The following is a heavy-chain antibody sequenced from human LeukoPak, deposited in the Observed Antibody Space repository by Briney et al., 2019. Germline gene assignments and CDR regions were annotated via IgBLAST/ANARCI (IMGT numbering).Heavy chain of an antibody. CDR3: ARGTWVPAKSLYGMDV. J-gene: IGHJ6*02. CDR1: GYTFTSYN. D-gene: IGHD2-2*01. Sequence: ASVKVSCKASGYTFTSYNINWVRQATGQGLEWMGWMNPDSANTGYVQQFQGRVTMTRNTSISTAYMELSSLRSEDTAVYYCARGTWVPAKSLYGMDVWGQGTTVTVSS. V-gene: IGHV1-8*01. CDR2: MNPDSANT.